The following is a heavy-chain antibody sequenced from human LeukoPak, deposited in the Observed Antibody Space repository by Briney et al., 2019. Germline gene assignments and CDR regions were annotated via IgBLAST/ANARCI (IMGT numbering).Heavy chain of an antibody. V-gene: IGHV7-4-1*02. CDR2: INTNTGNP. J-gene: IGHJ4*02. D-gene: IGHD3-22*01. CDR3: AREAPPHMIRPFDY. Sequence: ASVKVSCKASGYTFTSYAMNWVRQAPGQGLEWMGWINTNTGNPTYAQGFTGRFVFSLDTSVSTAYLQISSLKAEDTAVYYCAREAPPHMIRPFDYWGQGTLVTVSS. CDR1: GYTFTSYA.